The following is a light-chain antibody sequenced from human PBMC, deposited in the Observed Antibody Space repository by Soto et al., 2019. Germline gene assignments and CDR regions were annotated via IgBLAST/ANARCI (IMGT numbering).Light chain of an antibody. CDR2: DAS. V-gene: IGKV3-15*01. CDR3: LQYSTWPPLYT. CDR1: QSVSSY. J-gene: IGKJ2*01. Sequence: EIVMTQSPATLSVSLGERVTLSCRASQSVSSYLAWYQQKPGQAPRLLISDASTRAIDIPDRFSGSRSGTDFTLTISSLQSTDLAVYYCLQYSTWPPLYTFGQGTKLEIK.